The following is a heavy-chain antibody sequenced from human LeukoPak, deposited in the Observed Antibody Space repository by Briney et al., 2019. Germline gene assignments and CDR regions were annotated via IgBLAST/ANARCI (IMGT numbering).Heavy chain of an antibody. CDR3: AQAWLATNPAMVDLPLHY. CDR2: IICSGGST. CDR1: GFTFSSYA. J-gene: IGHJ4*02. D-gene: IGHD5-18*01. Sequence: GGSMRLSCSACGFTFSSYAMIWVRQAPGKGLEGGSAIICSGGSTYYADSVKGRFTISRDNSKHTLYLQMNSLRAEDTAVYYCAQAWLATNPAMVDLPLHYWGQGTLVTVSS. V-gene: IGHV3-23*01.